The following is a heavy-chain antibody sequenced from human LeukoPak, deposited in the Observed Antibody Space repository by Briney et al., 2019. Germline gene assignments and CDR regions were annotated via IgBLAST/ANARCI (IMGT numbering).Heavy chain of an antibody. V-gene: IGHV4-30-2*01. CDR1: GGSISSGGYS. D-gene: IGHD3-22*01. CDR3: ARVGSYYDRSGYIDY. J-gene: IGHJ4*02. CDR2: IYHSGST. Sequence: SQTLSLTCAVSGGSISSGGYSWSWIRQPPGKGLEWIGYIYHSGSTYYNPSLKSRVTISVDRSKNQFSLKLSSVTAADTAVYYCARVGSYYDRSGYIDYWGQGTLVTVSS.